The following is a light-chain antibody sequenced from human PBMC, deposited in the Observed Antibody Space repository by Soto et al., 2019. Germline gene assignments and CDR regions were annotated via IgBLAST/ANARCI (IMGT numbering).Light chain of an antibody. CDR1: QSISTY. J-gene: IGKJ4*01. CDR2: AAS. Sequence: DIQMTQSPSSLSTSVGGRVTITCRASQSISTYLNWYQQRPGKAPKLLIYAASSLQSGVPSRFGGSGSGTDFTLTISSLQPGDFATYYCQQSYYTPLTFGGGTKVEIK. V-gene: IGKV1-39*01. CDR3: QQSYYTPLT.